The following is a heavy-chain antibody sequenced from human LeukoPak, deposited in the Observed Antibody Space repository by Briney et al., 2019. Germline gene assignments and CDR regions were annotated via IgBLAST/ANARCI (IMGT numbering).Heavy chain of an antibody. Sequence: GESLKISCKGSGYSFTSYWIGWVRQMPGKGLEWMGIIYPGDSGTRYSPSFQGQVTISADKSISTAYLQWSSLKASDTAMYYCARINYYDSSGYYSQRIDYWGQGTLVTVSS. D-gene: IGHD3-22*01. V-gene: IGHV5-51*01. CDR3: ARINYYDSSGYYSQRIDY. CDR2: IYPGDSGT. CDR1: GYSFTSYW. J-gene: IGHJ4*02.